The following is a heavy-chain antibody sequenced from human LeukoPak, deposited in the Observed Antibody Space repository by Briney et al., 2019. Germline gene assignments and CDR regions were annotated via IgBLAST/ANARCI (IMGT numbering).Heavy chain of an antibody. D-gene: IGHD1-14*01. CDR2: IYYTGST. CDR3: ARVLSASEGLYYFDY. Sequence: SQTLSLTCTVSGGSTSSDDHYWNWIRQPPGKGLEWIGYIYYTGSTYYNPSLKSRVSMSLDTSKNQFSLKLSSVIAADTAVYYCARVLSASEGLYYFDYWGQGTLVTVSS. V-gene: IGHV4-30-4*01. CDR1: GGSTSSDDHY. J-gene: IGHJ4*02.